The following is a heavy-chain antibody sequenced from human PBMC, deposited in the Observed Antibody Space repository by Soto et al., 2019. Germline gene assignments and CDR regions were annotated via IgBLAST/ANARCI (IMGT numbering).Heavy chain of an antibody. CDR2: IYGNGRST. CDR3: AKDFTPDSRWDIDY. Sequence: EVQLLESGGGLVQPAGSLRLSCAASGFIFSVYTMSWLRQAPGRGLEWVSSIYGNGRSTFYSTSVKGRFTITRDNSGNTVYLQMSSLRVEDTAIYYCAKDFTPDSRWDIDYWGRGSLAAVSS. V-gene: IGHV3-23*01. J-gene: IGHJ4*02. D-gene: IGHD1-26*01. CDR1: GFIFSVYT.